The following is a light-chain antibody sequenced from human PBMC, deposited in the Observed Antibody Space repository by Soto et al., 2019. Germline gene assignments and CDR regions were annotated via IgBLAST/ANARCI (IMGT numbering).Light chain of an antibody. CDR1: QSVSNNY. J-gene: IGKJ1*01. Sequence: ESVLTQSPATLSLSPGERATLSCRASQSVSNNYLAWYQQKPGQAPRLLIYGASNRATGIPDRFSGSGSGTDFTLTISRLEPDDFAVYYCQQYGSSGTFGQGTKVDIK. CDR3: QQYGSSGT. V-gene: IGKV3-20*01. CDR2: GAS.